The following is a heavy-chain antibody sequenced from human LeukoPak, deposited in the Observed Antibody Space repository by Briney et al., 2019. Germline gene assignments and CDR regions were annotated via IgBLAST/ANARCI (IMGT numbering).Heavy chain of an antibody. CDR3: ARDLLNEGNHLDY. V-gene: IGHV4-30-4*01. Sequence: SETLSLTCTVSGGSISSGDYYWSWIRQPPGKGLEWIGYIYYSGSTYYNPSPKSRVTISVDTSKNQFSLKLSSVTAADTAVYYCARDLLNEGNHLDYWGQGTLVTVSS. CDR2: IYYSGST. CDR1: GGSISSGDYY. D-gene: IGHD4-23*01. J-gene: IGHJ4*02.